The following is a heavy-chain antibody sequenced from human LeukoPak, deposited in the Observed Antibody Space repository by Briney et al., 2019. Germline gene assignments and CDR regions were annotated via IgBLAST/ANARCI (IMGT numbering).Heavy chain of an antibody. CDR2: ISSFDSSR. Sequence: PGGSLRLSCAASGFSVSDYHVTWIRQAPGKGREWGAYISSFDSSRYYEDSVKGRATISRDNAKNSVYLEIHSLRADDTAVYYCARRGGCTRNSCQGGSFYHRYCYMDVWGKGTTVTVSS. V-gene: IGHV3-11*04. J-gene: IGHJ6*03. CDR1: GFSVSDYH. CDR3: ARRGGCTRNSCQGGSFYHRYCYMDV. D-gene: IGHD2-2*01.